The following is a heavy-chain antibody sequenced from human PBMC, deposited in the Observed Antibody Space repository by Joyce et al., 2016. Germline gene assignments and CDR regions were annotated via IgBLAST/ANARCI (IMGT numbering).Heavy chain of an antibody. V-gene: IGHV3-30*04. D-gene: IGHD2/OR15-2a*01. CDR2: RSYDGSDK. Sequence: QVQLVESGGTVVQPGGSLRLSCAASGFTFSNFPMHGVRQAPGKGLEGVSVRSYDGSDKYYAESVKGRFTISRDKSNNTLYLQMNSLRVEDSAVFYCARQAAARRYYFNYLDVWGQGTTVIVSS. J-gene: IGHJ6*02. CDR3: ARQAAARRYYFNYLDV. CDR1: GFTFSNFP.